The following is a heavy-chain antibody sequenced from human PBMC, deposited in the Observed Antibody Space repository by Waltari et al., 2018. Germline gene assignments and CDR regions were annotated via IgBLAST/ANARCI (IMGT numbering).Heavy chain of an antibody. CDR3: ARGKTYSSSSPFDY. CDR1: GGSFSGYY. Sequence: QVQLQQWGAGLLKPSETLSLTCAVYGGSFSGYYWSWIRQPPGKGLEWIGEINHSGSTNYNPSLKSRVTISVDPSKNQFSLKLSSVTAADTAVYYCARGKTYSSSSPFDYWGQGTLVTVSS. CDR2: INHSGST. V-gene: IGHV4-34*01. D-gene: IGHD6-6*01. J-gene: IGHJ4*02.